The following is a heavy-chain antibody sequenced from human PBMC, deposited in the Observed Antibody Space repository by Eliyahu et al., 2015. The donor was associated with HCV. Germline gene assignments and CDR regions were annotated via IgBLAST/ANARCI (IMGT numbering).Heavy chain of an antibody. CDR1: GFTFSSYG. V-gene: IGHV3-30*18. J-gene: IGHJ6*03. D-gene: IGHD3-10*01. CDR3: AKGLSTMVQAHYYYMDV. Sequence: QVQLVESGGGVVQPGRSLRLSCAASGFTFSSYGMHWVRQGPGKGVEWVAVISYDGSNKYYADSVKGRFTISRDNSKNTLYLQMNSLRAEDTAVYYCAKGLSTMVQAHYYYMDVWGKGTTVTVSS. CDR2: ISYDGSNK.